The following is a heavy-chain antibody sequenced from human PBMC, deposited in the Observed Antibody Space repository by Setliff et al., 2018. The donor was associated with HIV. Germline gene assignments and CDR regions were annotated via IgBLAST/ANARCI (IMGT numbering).Heavy chain of an antibody. Sequence: GGSLRLSCAASGFTFSTYGMSWVRQAPGKGLEWVSAISGSGGSTYYADPVKGRFTISRDNAKKSLYLQMDSLRAEDTAVYYCARSYYGSTTAYGMDAWGQGTAVTVSS. CDR3: ARSYYGSTTAYGMDA. V-gene: IGHV3-23*01. D-gene: IGHD3-10*01. J-gene: IGHJ6*02. CDR1: GFTFSTYG. CDR2: ISGSGGST.